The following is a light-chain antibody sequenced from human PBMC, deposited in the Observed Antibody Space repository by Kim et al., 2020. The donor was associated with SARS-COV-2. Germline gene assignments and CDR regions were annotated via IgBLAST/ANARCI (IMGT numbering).Light chain of an antibody. V-gene: IGLV2-8*01. CDR1: SSGVGGYNY. J-gene: IGLJ2*01. CDR2: EVS. CDR3: SSYAGSNNLV. Sequence: GQSVTISCTGTSSGVGGYNYVSWYQQHPGKAPKLMIYEVSKRPSGVPDRFSGSKSGNTASLTVSGLQADDEADYYCSSYAGSNNLVFGGGTQLTVL.